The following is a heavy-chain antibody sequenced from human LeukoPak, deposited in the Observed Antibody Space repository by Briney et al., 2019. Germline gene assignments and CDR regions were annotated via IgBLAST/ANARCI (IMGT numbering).Heavy chain of an antibody. Sequence: GGSLRLSCAASGFTFSDYYRSWIRQAPGKGLEWVSYISSSSSYTNYADSVKGRFTISRDNAKNSLYLQMNSLRAEDTAVYYCARRFPFDSSGYYLDYWGQGTLVTVSS. CDR2: ISSSSSYT. D-gene: IGHD3-22*01. V-gene: IGHV3-11*03. J-gene: IGHJ4*02. CDR1: GFTFSDYY. CDR3: ARRFPFDSSGYYLDY.